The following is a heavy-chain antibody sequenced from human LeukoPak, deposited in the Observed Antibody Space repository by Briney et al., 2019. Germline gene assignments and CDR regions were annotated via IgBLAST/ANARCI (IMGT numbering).Heavy chain of an antibody. V-gene: IGHV3-7*01. D-gene: IGHD5-12*01. J-gene: IGHJ4*02. Sequence: PGGSLRLSCAASGFSFTGYWMTWVRQAPGKGLEWVARLHPDGRERNYVGSVEGRFTVFGDNAKSSMFLQMHSLRVEDTAVYYCAGGGYGFDYLGQGTLVTVSS. CDR3: AGGGYGFDY. CDR1: GFSFTGYW. CDR2: LHPDGRER.